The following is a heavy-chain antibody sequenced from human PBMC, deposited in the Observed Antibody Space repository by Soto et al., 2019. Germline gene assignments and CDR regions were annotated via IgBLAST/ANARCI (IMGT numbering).Heavy chain of an antibody. J-gene: IGHJ4*02. CDR1: GFTFNKYA. V-gene: IGHV3-23*01. Sequence: PGGSLRLSCAASGFTFNKYAMSWVRQAPGKGLEWVSTVSANGANTWHADSVQGRFTISRDNSKNTLSLQMDSLRAEDTAVYYCAKVGDLYYDFWSGYFNWGQGSLVTVSS. CDR3: AKVGDLYYDFWSGYFN. D-gene: IGHD3-3*01. CDR2: VSANGANT.